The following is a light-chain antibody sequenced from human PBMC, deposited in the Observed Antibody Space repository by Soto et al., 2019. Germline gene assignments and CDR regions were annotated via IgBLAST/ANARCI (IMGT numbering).Light chain of an antibody. CDR2: DDT. J-gene: IGLJ1*01. V-gene: IGLV2-23*01. Sequence: QSALTQPASVSGSPGQSITISCTGTVGLVSWYQQHPGKVPKLIIYDDTKRPSGVSSRFSGSKSGSTASLTISGLQTEDEADYYCCLYVGGRTYVFGTGTRSPS. CDR1: VGL. CDR3: CLYVGGRTYV.